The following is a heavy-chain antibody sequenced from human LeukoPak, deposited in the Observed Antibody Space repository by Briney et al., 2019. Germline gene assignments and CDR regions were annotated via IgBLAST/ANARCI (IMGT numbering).Heavy chain of an antibody. CDR1: GGTFSSYA. D-gene: IGHD4-17*01. CDR2: IIPIFGTA. CDR3: ARLVGDPPHYYYYGMDV. Sequence: ASVNVSCKASGGTFSSYAISWVRQAPGQGLEWMGGIIPIFGTANYAQKFQGRVTITADESTSTAYMELSSLRSEDTAVYYCARLVGDPPHYYYYGMDVWGQGTTVTVSS. V-gene: IGHV1-69*13. J-gene: IGHJ6*02.